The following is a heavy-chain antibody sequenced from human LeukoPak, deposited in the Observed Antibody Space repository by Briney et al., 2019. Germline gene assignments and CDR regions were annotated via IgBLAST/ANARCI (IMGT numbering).Heavy chain of an antibody. CDR3: ARAGEGLLAYSFDI. CDR2: INSDSSET. D-gene: IGHD1-26*01. CDR1: GFTFSSNW. J-gene: IGHJ3*02. Sequence: GGSLRLSCVASGFTFSSNWMHWVRQGPGKGLLWLSRINSDSSETRHADSVKGRFTISRDNGKNTLYLQMNTLSAEDTAVYYCARAGEGLLAYSFDIWGQGTMVTVSS. V-gene: IGHV3-74*01.